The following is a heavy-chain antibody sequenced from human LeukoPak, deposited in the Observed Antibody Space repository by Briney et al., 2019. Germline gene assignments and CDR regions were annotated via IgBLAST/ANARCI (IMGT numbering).Heavy chain of an antibody. CDR3: ARDGDSGWSLSH. D-gene: IGHD6-13*01. CDR2: INFDGSEK. V-gene: IGHV3-7*01. Sequence: GGSLRLSCAASGFTFGSYWMTWVRQAPGKGLEWVAIINFDGSEKYYADSLKGRFTISRDNAENSLYLQMNSLRADDTALYYCARDGDSGWSLSHWGQGTLVTVSS. CDR1: GFTFGSYW. J-gene: IGHJ4*02.